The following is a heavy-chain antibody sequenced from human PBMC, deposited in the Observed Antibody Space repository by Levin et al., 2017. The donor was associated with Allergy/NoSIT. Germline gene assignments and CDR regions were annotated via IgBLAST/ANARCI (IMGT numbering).Heavy chain of an antibody. CDR2: IRADGDNA. J-gene: IGHJ6*02. D-gene: IGHD1-1*01. CDR3: AKDWPKNWNGGVDYYGIDV. Sequence: GGSLRLSCAASGFTFSTYAMTWVRQAPGKGLEWVSSIRADGDNAYHTDSVKGRFTISRDNSKNTLYLQMNSLRGEDTALYYCAKDWPKNWNGGVDYYGIDVWGQGTTVTVSS. CDR1: GFTFSTYA. V-gene: IGHV3-23*01.